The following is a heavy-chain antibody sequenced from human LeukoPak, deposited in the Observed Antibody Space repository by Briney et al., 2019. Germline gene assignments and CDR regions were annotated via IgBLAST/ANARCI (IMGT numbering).Heavy chain of an antibody. D-gene: IGHD1-26*01. CDR3: ARVVGNWFDP. Sequence: SGGSLRLSCAASGFTFSSYSMNWVCQAPGKGLEWVSHISSGSGSISYADSVKGRFTISRDNSKNTLYLQMNSLRGEDTAVYYCARVVGNWFDPWGQGTLVTVSS. CDR1: GFTFSSYS. V-gene: IGHV3-48*01. CDR2: ISSGSGSI. J-gene: IGHJ5*02.